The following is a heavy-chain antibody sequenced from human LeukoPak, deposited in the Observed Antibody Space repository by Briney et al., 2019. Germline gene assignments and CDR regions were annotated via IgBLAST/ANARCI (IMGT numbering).Heavy chain of an antibody. D-gene: IGHD1-7*01. CDR3: ARVRRGTTPDY. CDR2: ISAYHGNT. J-gene: IGHJ4*02. V-gene: IGHV1-18*01. Sequence: SVKVSCKASGYTFTSYGISWVRQAPGQELEGMGWISAYHGNTNYAQKLQGRVTMTTDTSTSTGNMKLRSLRSDDTAGYSLARVRRGTTPDYWGQGTLVTVSS. CDR1: GYTFTSYG.